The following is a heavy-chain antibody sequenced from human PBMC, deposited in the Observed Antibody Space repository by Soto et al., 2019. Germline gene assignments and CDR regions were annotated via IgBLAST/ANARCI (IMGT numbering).Heavy chain of an antibody. J-gene: IGHJ4*02. CDR1: GYTFTSYG. D-gene: IGHD3-16*01. CDR2: ISAYNGNT. CDR3: ARDAQGVFLHY. V-gene: IGHV1-18*01. Sequence: QVQLVQSGAEVKKPGASVKVSCKASGYTFTSYGISWVRQAPGQGLEWMGWISAYNGNTNYAQKLQGRVTMTRDTSTSIAYMVLRSLRSDDTAVYYCARDAQGVFLHYWGQGTLVTVSS.